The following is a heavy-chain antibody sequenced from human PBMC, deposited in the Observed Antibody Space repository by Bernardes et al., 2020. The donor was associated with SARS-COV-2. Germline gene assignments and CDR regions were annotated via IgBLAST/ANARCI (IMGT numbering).Heavy chain of an antibody. Sequence: SETLSLTCTVSGASISSTNYYWGWIRQPPGKGLEWIGSIYSSGSSYYNPSLQSRVTISVDTSKNQFSLKLSSVTAADTAVYYCARQDIGAIFGVVITPAGMDVWGQGTTVTVSS. D-gene: IGHD3-3*01. CDR1: GASISSTNYY. V-gene: IGHV4-39*01. J-gene: IGHJ6*02. CDR3: ARQDIGAIFGVVITPAGMDV. CDR2: IYSSGSS.